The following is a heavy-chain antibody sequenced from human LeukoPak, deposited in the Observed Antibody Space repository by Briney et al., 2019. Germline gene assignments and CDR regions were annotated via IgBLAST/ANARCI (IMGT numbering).Heavy chain of an antibody. CDR3: ARYCSSTSCSKKPDY. CDR2: INPNSGGT. D-gene: IGHD2-2*01. CDR1: GYTFTGYY. Sequence: ASVKVSCKASGYTFTGYYMHWVRQAPGQGLEWMGRINPNSGGTNYAQKFQGRVTMTRDTSISAAYMELSRLRSDDTAVYYCARYCSSTSCSKKPDYWGQGTLVTVFS. J-gene: IGHJ4*02. V-gene: IGHV1-2*06.